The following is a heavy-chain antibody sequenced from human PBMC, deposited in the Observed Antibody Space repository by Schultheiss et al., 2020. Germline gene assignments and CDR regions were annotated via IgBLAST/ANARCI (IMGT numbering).Heavy chain of an antibody. CDR3: AKESYCSSTSCADYYYYGMDV. V-gene: IGHV3-30*18. J-gene: IGHJ6*02. CDR1: GFTFSSYG. Sequence: GGFLRLSCAASGFTFSSYGMHWVRQAPGKGLEWVAVISYDGSNKYYADSVKGRFTISRDNSKNTLYLQMNSLRAEDTAVYYCAKESYCSSTSCADYYYYGMDVWGQGTTVTVSS. D-gene: IGHD2-2*01. CDR2: ISYDGSNK.